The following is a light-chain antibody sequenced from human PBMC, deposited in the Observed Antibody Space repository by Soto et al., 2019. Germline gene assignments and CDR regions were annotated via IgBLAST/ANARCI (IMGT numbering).Light chain of an antibody. J-gene: IGKJ2*01. CDR2: AAS. CDR1: QIINNY. V-gene: IGKV1-39*01. CDR3: QQTYSLPDT. Sequence: DIRMTQSPSSLSASVGDRVTITCRASQIINNYVNWYQQKPGEAPKLLIYAASSLQSGVPSRFSGSGSGTTFTLTISSLQPEDFAAYYCQQTYSLPDTFGQGTKLEI.